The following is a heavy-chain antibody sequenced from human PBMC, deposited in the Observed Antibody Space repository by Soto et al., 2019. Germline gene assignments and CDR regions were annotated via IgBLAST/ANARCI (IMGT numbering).Heavy chain of an antibody. CDR2: IYYSGST. Sequence: SETLSLTCTVSGGSISSSSYYWGWIRQPQGKGLEWIGSIYYSGSTYYNPSLKSRVTISVDTSKNQFSLKLSSVTAADTAVYYCARNYGDYGGIFYYYYYLEVWGKGTTVPFSS. CDR1: GGSISSSSYY. J-gene: IGHJ6*03. D-gene: IGHD4-17*01. CDR3: ARNYGDYGGIFYYYYYLEV. V-gene: IGHV4-39*01.